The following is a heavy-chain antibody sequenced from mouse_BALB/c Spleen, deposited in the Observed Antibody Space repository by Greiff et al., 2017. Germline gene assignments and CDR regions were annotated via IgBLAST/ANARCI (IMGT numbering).Heavy chain of an antibody. CDR1: GFAFSSYD. V-gene: IGHV5-12-1*01. J-gene: IGHJ3*01. CDR2: ISSGGGST. CDR3: ARRGDVYFAY. Sequence: EVQGVESGGGLVKPGGSLKLSCAASGFAFSSYDMSWVRQTPEKRLEWVAYISSGGGSTYYPDTVKGRFTISRDNAKNTLYLQMSSLKSEDTAMYYCARRGDVYFAYWGQGTLVTVSA.